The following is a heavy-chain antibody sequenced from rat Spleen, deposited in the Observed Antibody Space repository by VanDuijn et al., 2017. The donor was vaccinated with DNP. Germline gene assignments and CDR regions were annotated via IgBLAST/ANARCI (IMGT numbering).Heavy chain of an antibody. D-gene: IGHD1-12*01. Sequence: EVQLQESGSGLVKPSQSLSLTCSVTGYSITSNYWGWIRKFPGNKMEYIGQISYSGSTNYNPSLKSRNSITRDISKNPFFLHLDFVTTEDTATYYFSRWAMYFDYWGQGVMVTVSS. J-gene: IGHJ2*01. V-gene: IGHV3-1*01. CDR1: GYSITSNY. CDR3: SRWAMYFDY. CDR2: ISYSGST.